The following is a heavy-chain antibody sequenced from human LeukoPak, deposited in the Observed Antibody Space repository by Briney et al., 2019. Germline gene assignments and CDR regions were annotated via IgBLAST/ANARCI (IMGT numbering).Heavy chain of an antibody. CDR2: ISWNSGII. J-gene: IGHJ4*02. D-gene: IGHD5-18*01. CDR3: TKDSVAMVTTSDY. Sequence: SLRLSWAAAGFTFHDYAMHWVRQAPGKGLEWVSGISWNSGIIGYADSVKGRFTTSRDNAKNSLYLQMNSLRPEDTALYYCTKDSVAMVTTSDYWGQGTLVTVSS. CDR1: GFTFHDYA. V-gene: IGHV3-9*01.